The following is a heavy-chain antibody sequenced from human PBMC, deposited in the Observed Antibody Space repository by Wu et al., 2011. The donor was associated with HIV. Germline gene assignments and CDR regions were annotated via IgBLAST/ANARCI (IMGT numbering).Heavy chain of an antibody. V-gene: IGHV1-8*02. CDR2: MNPNSGNT. J-gene: IGHJ3*02. D-gene: IGHD5-18*01. CDR3: ARDRTALVRAPFDI. Sequence: QVQLVQSGAEVKKPGASVKVSCKASGYTFTSYDIKWVRQATGQGLEWMGWMNPNSGNTGYAQKFQGRVTMTRDTSTSTVYMELSSLRSEDTAVYYCARDRTALVRAPFDILGPRDNGHRLF. CDR1: GYTFTSYD.